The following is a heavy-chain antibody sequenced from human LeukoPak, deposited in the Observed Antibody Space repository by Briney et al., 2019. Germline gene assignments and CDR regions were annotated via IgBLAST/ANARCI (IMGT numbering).Heavy chain of an antibody. CDR1: GGTFSSYA. CDR3: ASNWNDRGRYYYGMDV. D-gene: IGHD1-1*01. J-gene: IGHJ6*02. V-gene: IGHV1-69*13. Sequence: SVKVSCKASGGTFSSYAISWVRQAPGQGLEWMGGIIPIFGTANYAQKFQGRVTITADESTSTAYMELSSLRSEDTAVYYCASNWNDRGRYYYGMDVWGQGTTVTVSS. CDR2: IIPIFGTA.